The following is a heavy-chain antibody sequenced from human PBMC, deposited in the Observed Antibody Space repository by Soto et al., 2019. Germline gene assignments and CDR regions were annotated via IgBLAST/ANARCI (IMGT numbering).Heavy chain of an antibody. CDR1: GGSIKNYY. J-gene: IGHJ5*02. D-gene: IGHD3-22*01. CDR3: ARDEYYDSNNWFDT. V-gene: IGHV4-4*07. Sequence: SETLSLTCPVSGGSIKNYYWSWIRQPAGKGLEWIGRIYSTGSTNYNASLKSRVTMSVDTSNNQFSLRLRSVTAADTAVYYCARDEYYDSNNWFDTWGQGTLVTSPQ. CDR2: IYSTGST.